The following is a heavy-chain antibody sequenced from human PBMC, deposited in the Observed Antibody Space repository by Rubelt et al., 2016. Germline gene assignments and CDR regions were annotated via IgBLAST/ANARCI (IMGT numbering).Heavy chain of an antibody. Sequence: QVQLVQSGAEVKKPGASVKVTCKASGYTFTSYAMHWVRQAPGQRLEWMGWLNAGNGNTKYSQKFQGRVTITRDTSARPAYMELGSLRSEDTAVYYCARGYCSGGSCYYFDYWGQGTLVTVSS. CDR1: GYTFTSYA. V-gene: IGHV1-3*01. J-gene: IGHJ4*02. CDR2: LNAGNGNT. D-gene: IGHD2-15*01. CDR3: ARGYCSGGSCYYFDY.